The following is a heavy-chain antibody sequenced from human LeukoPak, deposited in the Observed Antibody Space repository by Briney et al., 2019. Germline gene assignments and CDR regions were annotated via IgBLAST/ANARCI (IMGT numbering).Heavy chain of an antibody. J-gene: IGHJ4*02. CDR3: ARTFKGFGELGVDY. V-gene: IGHV1-69*04. CDR1: GGTFSSYA. CDR2: IIPILGIA. D-gene: IGHD3-10*01. Sequence: GSSVKVSCKASGGTFSSYAISWVRQAPGRGLEWMGRIIPILGIANYAQKFQGRVTITADKSTSTAYMELSSLRSEDTAVYYCARTFKGFGELGVDYWGQGTLVTVSS.